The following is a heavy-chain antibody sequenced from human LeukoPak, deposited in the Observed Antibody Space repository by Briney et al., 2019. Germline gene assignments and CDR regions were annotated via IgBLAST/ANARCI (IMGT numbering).Heavy chain of an antibody. J-gene: IGHJ6*04. CDR3: ASSVPLYYYDSSGYYRGSYYYGMDV. CDR2: INAGNGNT. Sequence: ASVKVSCKASGYTFTSYAMHWVRQVPGQRLEWMGWINAGNGNTKYSQKFQGRVTITRDTSASTAYMELSSLRSEDTAVYYCASSVPLYYYDSSGYYRGSYYYGMDVWGKGTTVTVSS. CDR1: GYTFTSYA. D-gene: IGHD3-22*01. V-gene: IGHV1-3*01.